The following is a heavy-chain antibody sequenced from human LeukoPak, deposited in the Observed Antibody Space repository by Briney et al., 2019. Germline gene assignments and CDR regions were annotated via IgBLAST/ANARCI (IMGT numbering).Heavy chain of an antibody. CDR2: IKQDGSEK. D-gene: IGHD3-10*01. J-gene: IGHJ4*02. V-gene: IGHV3-7*01. CDR3: ARGPYYYGSGSPPTDY. Sequence: GGSLRLSCAASGFTFSSYWMSWVRQAPGKGLEWVANIKQDGSEKYYVDSVKGRFTISRDNAKNSLYLQMNSLRAEDTAVYYCARGPYYYGSGSPPTDYWGQGTLVTVSS. CDR1: GFTFSSYW.